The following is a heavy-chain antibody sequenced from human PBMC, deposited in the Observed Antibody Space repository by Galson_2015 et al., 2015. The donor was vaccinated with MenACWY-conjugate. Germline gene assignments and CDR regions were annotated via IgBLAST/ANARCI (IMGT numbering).Heavy chain of an antibody. CDR3: ASLPQGYCSSTNCFGWFDP. CDR2: IHSSGYT. CDR1: GGSVSSGQYY. D-gene: IGHD2-2*01. Sequence: SETLSLTCPVSGGSVSSGQYYWSWLRQPPGKDLEWIGYIHSSGYTKYTPSLRSRVTISLDTSKNQFYLMLSSATAADTAVYYCASLPQGYCSSTNCFGWFDPWGQGTLVTVSS. V-gene: IGHV4-61*01. J-gene: IGHJ5*02.